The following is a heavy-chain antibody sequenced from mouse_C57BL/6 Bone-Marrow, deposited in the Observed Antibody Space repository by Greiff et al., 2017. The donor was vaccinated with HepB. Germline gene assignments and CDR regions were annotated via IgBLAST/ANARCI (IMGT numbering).Heavy chain of an antibody. J-gene: IGHJ3*01. CDR1: GYSFTGYY. V-gene: IGHV1-42*01. CDR2: INPSTGGT. CDR3: ARWPLYDYDPAY. D-gene: IGHD2-4*01. Sequence: VQLQQSGPELVKPGASVKISCKASGYSFTGYYMNWVKQSPEKSLEWIGEINPSTGGTTYNQKFKAKATLTVDKSSSTAYMQLKSLTSEDSAVYYCARWPLYDYDPAYWGQGTLVTVSA.